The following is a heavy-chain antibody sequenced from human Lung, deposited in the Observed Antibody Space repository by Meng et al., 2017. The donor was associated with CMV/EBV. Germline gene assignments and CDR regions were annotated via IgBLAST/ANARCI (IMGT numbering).Heavy chain of an antibody. V-gene: IGHV3-21*01. D-gene: IGHD2-2*02. CDR3: ARDLSIVPAAISYYYGMDV. Sequence: GEXXKISCAASGFTFSSYSMNWVRQAPRKGLEWVSSISSSSSYIYYADSVKGRFTISRDNAKNSLYLQMNGLRAEDTAVYYCARDLSIVPAAISYYYGMDVWGQGNXV. CDR1: GFTFSSYS. CDR2: ISSSSSYI. J-gene: IGHJ6*02.